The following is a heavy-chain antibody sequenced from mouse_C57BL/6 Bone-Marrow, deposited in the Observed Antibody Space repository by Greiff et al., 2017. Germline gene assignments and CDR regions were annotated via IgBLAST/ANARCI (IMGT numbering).Heavy chain of an antibody. D-gene: IGHD1-1*01. CDR1: GFTFSSYT. J-gene: IGHJ1*03. CDR3: SRQVTTVLATKYFDV. V-gene: IGHV5-9*01. Sequence: EVKLVESGGGLVKPGGSLKLSCAASGFTFSSYTMSWVRQTPEKRLQWVAAISGGGGNTYYPDSVKGRFTISRDHDKNILYLQMSSLRSEDTALYYCSRQVTTVLATKYFDVWGTGTTVTVSS. CDR2: ISGGGGNT.